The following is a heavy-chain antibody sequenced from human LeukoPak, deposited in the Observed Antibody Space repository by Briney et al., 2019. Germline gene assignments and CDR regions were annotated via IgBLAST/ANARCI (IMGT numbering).Heavy chain of an antibody. Sequence: GGSLRLSCAASGVTFSSYAMSWVRQAPGKGLEWVSAISGSGGSTYYADSVKGRFTISRDNAKNSLYLQMNGLRAEDTAVYYCARAGDFSFKDWGQGTLVTVSS. CDR3: ARAGDFSFKD. CDR2: ISGSGGST. CDR1: GVTFSSYA. V-gene: IGHV3-23*01. J-gene: IGHJ4*02. D-gene: IGHD3-3*01.